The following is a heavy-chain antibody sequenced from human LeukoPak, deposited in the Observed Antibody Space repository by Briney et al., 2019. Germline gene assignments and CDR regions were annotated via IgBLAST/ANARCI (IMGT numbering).Heavy chain of an antibody. CDR2: IYHSGST. D-gene: IGHD1-26*01. Sequence: SQTLSLTCTVSGGSISSGGYYWSWIRQPPGKGLEWIGYIYHSGSTYYNPSLKSRVTISVETSKNQFSLKLSSVTAADTAVYYCARHVGACDAFDIWGQGTMVTVSS. CDR3: ARHVGACDAFDI. J-gene: IGHJ3*02. V-gene: IGHV4-30-2*01. CDR1: GGSISSGGYY.